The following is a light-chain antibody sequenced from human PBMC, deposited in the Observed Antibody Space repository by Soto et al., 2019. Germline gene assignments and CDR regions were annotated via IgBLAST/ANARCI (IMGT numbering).Light chain of an antibody. Sequence: DIQMTQSPSSLSASVGDRVTITCQASQGIRNYLNWYQQKPGQAPKLLIYAASSLQSGVPSRFSGSGSGTDFTLTISSLQPEDFATYYCQQSYSTPRTFGQGTKVDI. J-gene: IGKJ1*01. CDR2: AAS. V-gene: IGKV1-39*01. CDR3: QQSYSTPRT. CDR1: QGIRNY.